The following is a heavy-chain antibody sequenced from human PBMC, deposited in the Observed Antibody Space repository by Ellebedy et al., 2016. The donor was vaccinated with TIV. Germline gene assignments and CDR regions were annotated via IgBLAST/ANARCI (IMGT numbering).Heavy chain of an antibody. D-gene: IGHD4-17*01. CDR1: GFTFSSYA. Sequence: GESLKISCAASGFTFSSYAMSWVRQAPGKGLEWVSAISGSGGSTYYADSVKGRFTISRDNSKNTLYLQMNSLRAEDTAVYYCARASGATVTTFDYWGQGTLVTVSS. J-gene: IGHJ4*02. CDR3: ARASGATVTTFDY. V-gene: IGHV3-23*01. CDR2: ISGSGGST.